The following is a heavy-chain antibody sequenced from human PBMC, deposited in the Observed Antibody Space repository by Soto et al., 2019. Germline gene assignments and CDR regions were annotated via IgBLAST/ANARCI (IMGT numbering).Heavy chain of an antibody. CDR2: IKQDGSET. CDR3: ATNTVTKVDDY. Sequence: PGGSLRLSCAASGFTFSNFWMNWVRQAPGKGLEWVANIKQDGSETYYVDSVKGRFVISRDNAKNSLSLQMNSLTAEDTAVYYCATNTVTKVDDYWGQGTLVTVPQ. V-gene: IGHV3-7*03. D-gene: IGHD4-17*01. CDR1: GFTFSNFW. J-gene: IGHJ4*02.